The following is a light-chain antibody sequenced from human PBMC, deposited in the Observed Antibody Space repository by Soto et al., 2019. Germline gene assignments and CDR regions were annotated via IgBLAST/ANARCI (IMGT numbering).Light chain of an antibody. J-gene: IGKJ4*01. CDR2: DAS. CDR3: QQRSNWPLT. Sequence: EIVLTQSPATLSLSPGERATLSCRASQSVSSYLAWYQQKPGQAPRLLIYDASNRATGIPARFSGSESGTDFTLTISSLEPEDCAVYYCQQRSNWPLTFCGGTKVEIK. V-gene: IGKV3-11*01. CDR1: QSVSSY.